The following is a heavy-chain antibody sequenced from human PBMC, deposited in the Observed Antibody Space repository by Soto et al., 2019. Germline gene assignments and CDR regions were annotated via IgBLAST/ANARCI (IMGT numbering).Heavy chain of an antibody. CDR2: ISWNSGSI. D-gene: IGHD1-26*01. CDR1: GFTFDDYA. CDR3: AKDRRGGSYYDAFDI. Sequence: GGSLRLSCAASGFTFDDYAMHWVRQAPGKGLEWVSGISWNSGSIGYADSVKGRFTISRDNAKNSLYLQMNSLRAEDTALYYCAKDRRGGSYYDAFDIWGQGTMVTVSS. V-gene: IGHV3-9*01. J-gene: IGHJ3*02.